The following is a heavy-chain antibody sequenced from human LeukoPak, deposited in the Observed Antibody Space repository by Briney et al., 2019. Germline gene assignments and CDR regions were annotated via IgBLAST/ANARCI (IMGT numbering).Heavy chain of an antibody. CDR1: GFTFSSYA. J-gene: IGHJ4*02. V-gene: IGHV3-30-3*02. Sequence: GGSLRLSCAASGFTFSSYAMHWVRQAPGKGLEWVAVISYGGGNTYYADSVRGRFTISRDNSKNTVFLQMNSLRAEDTAVYYCAKWGDYDVLTGYYVSDYWGQGTLVTVSS. D-gene: IGHD3-9*01. CDR3: AKWGDYDVLTGYYVSDY. CDR2: ISYGGGNT.